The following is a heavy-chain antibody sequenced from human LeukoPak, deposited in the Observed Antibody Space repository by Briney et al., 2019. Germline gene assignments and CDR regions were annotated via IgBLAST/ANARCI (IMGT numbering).Heavy chain of an antibody. CDR3: ARGGDSSGYPFDY. CDR1: GYTFTSYD. CDR2: INPNSGNT. D-gene: IGHD3-22*01. Sequence: ASVKVSCKASGYTFTSYDINWVRQATGQGLEWMGWINPNSGNTGYAQKFQGRVTITRNTSISTAYRELSSLRSEDAAVYYCARGGDSSGYPFDYWGQGTLVTVSS. J-gene: IGHJ4*02. V-gene: IGHV1-8*03.